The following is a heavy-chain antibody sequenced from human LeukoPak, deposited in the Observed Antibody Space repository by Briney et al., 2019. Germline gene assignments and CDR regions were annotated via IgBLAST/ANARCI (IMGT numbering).Heavy chain of an antibody. CDR3: ARGNDYGDPLDY. CDR2: ISSYNGNT. J-gene: IGHJ4*02. Sequence: ASVKVSCKPSGYTFRTHGLSWVRQAPGQGLEWMGWISSYNGNTNYAQRVQGRLTMTTDTSTSTAYMELRSLRSDDTAVYYCARGNDYGDPLDYWGQGTQVTVSS. CDR1: GYTFRTHG. D-gene: IGHD4-17*01. V-gene: IGHV1-18*01.